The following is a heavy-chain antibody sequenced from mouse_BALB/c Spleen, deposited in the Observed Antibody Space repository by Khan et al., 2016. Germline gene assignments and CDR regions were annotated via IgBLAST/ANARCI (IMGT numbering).Heavy chain of an antibody. CDR2: ISYSGST. Sequence: EVQLKESGPGLVKPSQSLSLTCTVTGYSITSGYGWNWIRQFPANKLEWMGYISYSGSTNYNPSLKSRISITRDTSKNQFVLQLNSVTTVDIATYYCARTARIKYWGQGTTLTVSS. J-gene: IGHJ2*01. CDR3: ARTARIKY. D-gene: IGHD1-2*01. V-gene: IGHV3-2*02. CDR1: GYSITSGYG.